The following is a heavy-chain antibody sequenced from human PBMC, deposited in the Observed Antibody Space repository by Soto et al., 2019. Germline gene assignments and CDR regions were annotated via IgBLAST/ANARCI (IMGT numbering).Heavy chain of an antibody. D-gene: IGHD3-10*01. J-gene: IGHJ4*02. Sequence: EVQLVESGGGLVKPGGSLRLSCTASGFTFSNAWMNWVRQAPGKGLEWVGRSKSKADGGTTDYGAPFKGRFIISRDESKKTLYLQMNSLKTEDTAVYYCTTSGSYGDDDYWGQGTLVTVSS. CDR1: GFTFSNAW. CDR3: TTSGSYGDDDY. CDR2: SKSKADGGTT. V-gene: IGHV3-15*07.